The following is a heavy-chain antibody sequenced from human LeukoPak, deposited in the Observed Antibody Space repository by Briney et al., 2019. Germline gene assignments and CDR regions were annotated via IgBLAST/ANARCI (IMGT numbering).Heavy chain of an antibody. CDR3: ARLPGYCTGGSCYFDY. CDR2: IYPGDSDT. V-gene: IGHV5-51*01. J-gene: IGHJ4*02. CDR1: GYSFTNYW. D-gene: IGHD2-15*01. Sequence: GESLKISCKGSGYSFTNYWIGWVRQMPGKGLEWMGIIYPGDSDTRYSPSFQGQATFSADKSISTTYLQWSSMKASDTAMYYCARLPGYCTGGSCYFDYWGQGTLVTVSS.